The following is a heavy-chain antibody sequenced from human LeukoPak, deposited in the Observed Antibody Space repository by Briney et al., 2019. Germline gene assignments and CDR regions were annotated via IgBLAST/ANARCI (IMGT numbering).Heavy chain of an antibody. V-gene: IGHV3-21*01. J-gene: IGHJ4*02. Sequence: PGGSLRLSCASSGFTFRSYNMNWVRQAPGKRPEWVSSISSSSSYIYYADSVKGRFTISRDNAKNSLYLQMNSLRAKDTALYYCARGASRADSWAQGTLVTVSS. CDR1: GFTFRSYN. CDR3: ARGASRADS. CDR2: ISSSSSYI.